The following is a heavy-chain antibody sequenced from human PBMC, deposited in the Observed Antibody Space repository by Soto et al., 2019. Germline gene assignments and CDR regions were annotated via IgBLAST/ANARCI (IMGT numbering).Heavy chain of an antibody. J-gene: IGHJ4*02. CDR2: ISGSGGST. CDR3: AKDLYPPPVRTAFDY. CDR1: GFTFSSYA. Sequence: GGSLRLSCAASGFTFSSYAMSWVRQAPGKGLEWVSAISGSGGSTYYADSVKGRFTISRDNSKNTLYLQMNSLRAEDTAVYYCAKDLYPPPVRTAFDYWGQGTLVTVSS. V-gene: IGHV3-23*01. D-gene: IGHD2-8*02.